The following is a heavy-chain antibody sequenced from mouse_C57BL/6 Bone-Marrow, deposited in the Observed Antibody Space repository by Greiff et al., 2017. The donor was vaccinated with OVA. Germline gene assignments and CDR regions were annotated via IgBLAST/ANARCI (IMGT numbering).Heavy chain of an antibody. CDR2: IRLKSDNYAT. Sequence: EVQLVESGGGLVQPGGSMKLSCVASGFTFSNYWMNWVRQSPETGLEWVAKIRLKSDNYATHYAESVKWRFTISRDDSKSSVYLQMNNLRAEDTGIYYCTGTGTLAYWGQGTLVTVSA. D-gene: IGHD4-1*01. V-gene: IGHV6-3*01. CDR1: GFTFSNYW. J-gene: IGHJ3*01. CDR3: TGTGTLAY.